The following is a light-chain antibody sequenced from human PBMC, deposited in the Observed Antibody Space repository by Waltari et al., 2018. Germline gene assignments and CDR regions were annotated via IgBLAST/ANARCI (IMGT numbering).Light chain of an antibody. CDR1: QSISSY. V-gene: IGKV1-39*01. CDR2: AAS. J-gene: IGKJ1*01. Sequence: DIQVTQSPSSLSASVGDRVTITCRASQSISSYLNWYQQKPGKAPKLLIYAASSLQSGVPSRFSDSGSGSGTDFTLTISSLQPEDFATYYCQQSYSIPWTFGQGSKVEIK. CDR3: QQSYSIPWT.